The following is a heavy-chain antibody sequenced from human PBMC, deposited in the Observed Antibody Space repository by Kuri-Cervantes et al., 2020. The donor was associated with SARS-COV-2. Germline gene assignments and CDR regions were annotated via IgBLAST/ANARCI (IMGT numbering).Heavy chain of an antibody. CDR3: ARAVAAAGPFYDY. V-gene: IGHV4-34*01. D-gene: IGHD6-13*01. CDR2: INHSGST. Sequence: GSLRLSCAVYGGSFSGYYWSWIRQPPGKGLEWIGEINHSGSTNYNPSLKSRVTVSVDTSKNQFSLKLSSVTAADTAVYYCARAVAAAGPFYDYWGQGTLVTVSS. J-gene: IGHJ4*02. CDR1: GGSFSGYY.